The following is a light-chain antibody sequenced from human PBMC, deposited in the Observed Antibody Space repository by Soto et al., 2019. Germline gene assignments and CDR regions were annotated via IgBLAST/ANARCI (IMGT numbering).Light chain of an antibody. Sequence: DIQMTQSPSSLSASVGDRVTITCRASQSIGSYLNWYQHKPGRAPKVLIFAASSLQSEVPSRFSGSGSVAEFTLTISNLQPEDFATYYCQQSYTTPRTFGQGTRLEIK. CDR3: QQSYTTPRT. J-gene: IGKJ2*01. V-gene: IGKV1-39*01. CDR1: QSIGSY. CDR2: AAS.